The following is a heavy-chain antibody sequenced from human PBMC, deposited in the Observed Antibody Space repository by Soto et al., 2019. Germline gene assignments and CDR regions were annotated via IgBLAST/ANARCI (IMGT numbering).Heavy chain of an antibody. Sequence: EVQLVESGGGLVQPGGSLRLSCAASGFTFASYWMHWVRQAPGKGLEWVANIKEDGSEDSSVPSLRGRFTISRDNAENSLYLQMNNLRAEDTAVYYCSRGTSDLPGIDYWGQGTPVTVSS. J-gene: IGHJ4*02. D-gene: IGHD2-2*01. CDR1: GFTFASYW. CDR3: SRGTSDLPGIDY. CDR2: IKEDGSED. V-gene: IGHV3-7*01.